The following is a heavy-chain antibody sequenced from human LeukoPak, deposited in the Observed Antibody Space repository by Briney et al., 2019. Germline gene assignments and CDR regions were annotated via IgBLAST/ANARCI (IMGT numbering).Heavy chain of an antibody. CDR1: GFTFSSYG. V-gene: IGHV3-33*01. CDR2: IWYDGSNK. Sequence: PGGSLRLSCAASGFTFSSYGMHWVGQAPGKGLEWVAVIWYDGSNKYYADSVKGRFTISRDNSKNTLYLQMNSLRAEDTAVYYCARDTGSDIYYYYGMDVWGQGATVTVSS. J-gene: IGHJ6*02. CDR3: ARDTGSDIYYYYGMDV. D-gene: IGHD3-10*01.